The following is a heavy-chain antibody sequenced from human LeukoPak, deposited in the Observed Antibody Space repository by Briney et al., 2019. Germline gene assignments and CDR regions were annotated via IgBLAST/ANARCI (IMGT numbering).Heavy chain of an antibody. CDR3: ARDESDDYVWGSYRHDY. J-gene: IGHJ4*02. D-gene: IGHD3-16*02. CDR1: GFTFSSYS. V-gene: IGHV3-21*01. Sequence: GGSLRLSCAASGFTFSSYSMNWVRQAPGKGLEWVSSISSSSSYIYYADSVKGRFTISRDNAKNSLYLQMNSLRAEDTAVYYRARDESDDYVWGSYRHDYWGQGTLVTVSS. CDR2: ISSSSSYI.